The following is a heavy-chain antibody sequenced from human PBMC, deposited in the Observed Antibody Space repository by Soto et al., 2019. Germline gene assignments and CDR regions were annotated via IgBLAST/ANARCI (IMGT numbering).Heavy chain of an antibody. CDR1: GGSISSSSYY. V-gene: IGHV4-39*01. D-gene: IGHD3-10*01. J-gene: IGHJ4*02. CDR3: ARLTTTSYGSGSHPGPGDY. Sequence: PSETLSLTCTVSGGSISSSSYYWGWIRQPPGKGLEWIGSIYYSGSTYYNPSLKSRVTISVDTSKDQFSLKLSSVTAADTAVYYCARLTTTSYGSGSHPGPGDYWGQGTLVTVSS. CDR2: IYYSGST.